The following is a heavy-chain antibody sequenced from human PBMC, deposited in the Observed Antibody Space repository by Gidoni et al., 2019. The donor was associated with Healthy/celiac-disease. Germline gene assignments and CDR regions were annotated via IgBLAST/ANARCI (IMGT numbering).Heavy chain of an antibody. CDR2: IKSTPDGGTT. V-gene: IGHV3-15*01. CDR3: TTDLYYYDTDFDY. D-gene: IGHD3-22*01. CDR1: GFTCSNAW. J-gene: IGHJ4*02. Sequence: EVQLVESGGGWVKPGGSLRISCGACGFTCSNAWMSWGSQAPGKGLEWVGRIKSTPDGGTTDYAAPVHGRFTISRDDSKNTLYLQMNSLKTEDTAVYYCTTDLYYYDTDFDYWGQGTLVTVSS.